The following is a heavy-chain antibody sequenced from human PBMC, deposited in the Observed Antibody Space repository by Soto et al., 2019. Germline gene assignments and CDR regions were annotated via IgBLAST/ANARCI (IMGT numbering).Heavy chain of an antibody. J-gene: IGHJ6*02. CDR1: GYSFTSYW. CDR3: ARRSKSGSYPGYYYYGMDV. CDR2: IDPSDSYT. Sequence: PGESLKISCKGSGYSFTSYWISWVRQMPGKGLEWMGRIDPSDSYTNYSTSFRGHVTISADKSISTAYLQWSSLQASDTAMYYCARRSKSGSYPGYYYYGMDVWGQGTTVTVS. V-gene: IGHV5-10-1*01. D-gene: IGHD1-26*01.